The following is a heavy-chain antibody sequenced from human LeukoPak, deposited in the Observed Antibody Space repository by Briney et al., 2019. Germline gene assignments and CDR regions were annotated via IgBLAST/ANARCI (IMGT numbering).Heavy chain of an antibody. Sequence: PGGSLRLSCAASGFTFSSYWMSWVRQAPGKGLEWVANMNQDGGETYYVDSVKGRFTISRDNAKNSLYLQMNSLRAEDTAVYYCARRFCNGNTCYPSFDYWGQGTLVTVSS. CDR2: MNQDGGET. V-gene: IGHV3-7*01. CDR3: ARRFCNGNTCYPSFDY. J-gene: IGHJ4*02. CDR1: GFTFSSYW. D-gene: IGHD2-15*01.